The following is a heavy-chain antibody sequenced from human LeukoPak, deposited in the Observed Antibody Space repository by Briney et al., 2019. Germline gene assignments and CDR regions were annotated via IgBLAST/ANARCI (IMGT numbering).Heavy chain of an antibody. CDR3: AKESPVAATGRSWFDS. CDR2: ITGSGGRT. D-gene: IGHD6-13*01. Sequence: GGSLRLSCAASGFTFSSYAMSWVRQAPGKGLEWVSTITGSGGRTYYADSVKGWFTISRDNSKNTLYLQMNSLRAEDTATYFCAKESPVAATGRSWFDSWGQGTLVTVSS. J-gene: IGHJ5*01. CDR1: GFTFSSYA. V-gene: IGHV3-23*01.